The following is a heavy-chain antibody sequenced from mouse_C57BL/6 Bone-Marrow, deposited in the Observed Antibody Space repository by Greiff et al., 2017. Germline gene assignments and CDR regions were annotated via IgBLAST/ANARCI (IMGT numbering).Heavy chain of an antibody. D-gene: IGHD2-1*01. CDR1: GFNIKDDY. V-gene: IGHV14-4*01. Sequence: VQLKQSGAELVRPGASVKLSCTASGFNIKDDYMHWVKQRPEQGLEWIGWIDPENGDTEYASKFQGKATITADTSSNTAYLQLSSLTSEDTAVYYCTSCDGNPFDYWGQGTTLTVSS. J-gene: IGHJ2*01. CDR3: TSCDGNPFDY. CDR2: IDPENGDT.